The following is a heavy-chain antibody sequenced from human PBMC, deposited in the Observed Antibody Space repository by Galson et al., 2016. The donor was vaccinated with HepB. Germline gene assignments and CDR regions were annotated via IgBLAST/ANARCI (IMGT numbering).Heavy chain of an antibody. J-gene: IGHJ6*01. CDR2: INPSGGSA. CDR3: VRSLGYGSHAYYVMDD. V-gene: IGHV1-46*03. D-gene: IGHD3-16*01. CDR1: GYTFTSYR. Sequence: SVKVSCKASGYTFTSYRMHWVRQAPGQGLEWMGIINPSGGSASYAQKFQDRVTMTRDTSTSTVYMELSSLRSEDTAVYYCVRSLGYGSHAYYVMDDWGKGPRSPSPQ.